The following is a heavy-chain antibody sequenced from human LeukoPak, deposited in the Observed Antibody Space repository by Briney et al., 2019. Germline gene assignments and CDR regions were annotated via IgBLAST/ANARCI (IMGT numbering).Heavy chain of an antibody. CDR3: ARDPRPDLWSGYSPHDY. V-gene: IGHV3-21*01. J-gene: IGHJ4*02. CDR2: ISSSSSYI. CDR1: GFTFSSYS. Sequence: PGGSLRLSCAASGFTFSSYSMNWVRQAPGKGLEWVSSISSSSSYIYYADSVKGRFTISRDNAKNSLYLQMNSLRAEDTAVYYCARDPRPDLWSGYSPHDYWGQGTLVTVSS. D-gene: IGHD3-3*01.